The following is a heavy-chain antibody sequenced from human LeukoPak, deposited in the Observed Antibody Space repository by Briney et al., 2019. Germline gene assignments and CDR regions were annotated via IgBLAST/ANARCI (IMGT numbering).Heavy chain of an antibody. CDR2: INPNSGGT. CDR1: GYTFTGKC. V-gene: IGHV1-2*02. D-gene: IGHD2-2*03. Sequence: ASVKVSCKASGYTFTGKCMHWVRQAPGQGLEWMGWINPNSGGTNYAQKFQGRVTMTRDTSISTAYMELSRLRSDDTAVYYCARLDIVVVPTYRGYFDYWGQGTLVTVSS. CDR3: ARLDIVVVPTYRGYFDY. J-gene: IGHJ4*02.